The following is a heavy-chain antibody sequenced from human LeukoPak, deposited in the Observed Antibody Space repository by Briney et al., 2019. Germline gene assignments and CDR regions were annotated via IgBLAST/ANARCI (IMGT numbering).Heavy chain of an antibody. CDR2: VYYSGST. V-gene: IGHV4-59*01. CDR1: GGSIGSYF. CDR3: ARGPSAYPYFDY. D-gene: IGHD3-3*01. J-gene: IGHJ4*02. Sequence: SETLSLTCTVSGGSIGSYFWSWIRRPPGKGLEWIGYVYYSGSTNYNPSLKSRVAISVDTSKNQFSLKLNSVTAADTAVYYCARGPSAYPYFDYWVQGTLVTVSS.